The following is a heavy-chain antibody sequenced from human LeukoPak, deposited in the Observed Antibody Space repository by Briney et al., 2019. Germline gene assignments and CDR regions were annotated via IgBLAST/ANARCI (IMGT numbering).Heavy chain of an antibody. J-gene: IGHJ3*02. Sequence: GGSLRLSCAASGFTFSSYWMHWVRQAPGKGLVWVSRINSDGSSTSYADSVKDRFTISRDNAKNTLYLQMNSLRAEDTAVYYCARFFSSGWYRDAFDIWGQGTMVTVSS. V-gene: IGHV3-74*01. CDR2: INSDGSST. D-gene: IGHD6-19*01. CDR3: ARFFSSGWYRDAFDI. CDR1: GFTFSSYW.